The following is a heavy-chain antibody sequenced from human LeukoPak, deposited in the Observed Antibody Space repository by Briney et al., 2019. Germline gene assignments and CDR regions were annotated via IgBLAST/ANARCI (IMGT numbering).Heavy chain of an antibody. D-gene: IGHD6-19*01. CDR1: GGTFSSYA. CDR2: IIPIFGTA. V-gene: IGHV1-69*06. J-gene: IGHJ6*03. CDR3: AVSSGWYADYYYMDV. Sequence: SVKVSCKASGGTFSSYAISWVRQAPGQGLEWMGGIIPIFGTANYAQKFQGRVTITADKSTSTAYMELSSLRSEDTAVYYCAVSSGWYADYYYMDVCGRGTTVTVSS.